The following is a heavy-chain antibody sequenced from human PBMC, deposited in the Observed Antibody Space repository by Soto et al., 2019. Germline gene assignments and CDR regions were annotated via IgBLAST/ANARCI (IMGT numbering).Heavy chain of an antibody. V-gene: IGHV1-69*13. Sequence: ASVKVSCKASGGTFSSYAISWVRQAPGEGLEWMVGIIPIFGTANYAQKFQGRVTITADESTSTAYMELSSLRSEDKAVYYCARVPLGFDSSGYYLPYYFDYWGQGTLVTVSS. J-gene: IGHJ4*02. CDR3: ARVPLGFDSSGYYLPYYFDY. CDR1: GGTFSSYA. CDR2: IIPIFGTA. D-gene: IGHD3-22*01.